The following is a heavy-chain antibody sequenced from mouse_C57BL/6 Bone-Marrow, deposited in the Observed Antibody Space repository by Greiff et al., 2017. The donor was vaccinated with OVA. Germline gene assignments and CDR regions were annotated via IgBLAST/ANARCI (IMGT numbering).Heavy chain of an antibody. CDR2: IDPSDSYT. CDR1: GYTFTSYW. Sequence: QLQQPGAELVMPGASVKLSCKASGYTFTSYWMHWVKQRPGQGLEWIGEIDPSDSYTNYNQKFKGKSTLTVDTSSSTAYMQLSSLTSEDSAVYYCAKKGLLWLRRGFDYWGQGTTLTVST. CDR3: AKKGLLWLRRGFDY. J-gene: IGHJ2*01. V-gene: IGHV1-69*01. D-gene: IGHD2-2*01.